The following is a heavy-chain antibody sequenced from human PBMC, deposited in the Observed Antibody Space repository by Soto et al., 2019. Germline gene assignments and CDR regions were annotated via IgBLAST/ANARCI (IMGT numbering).Heavy chain of an antibody. CDR3: AKDEGRYSYRLMDV. V-gene: IGHV3-23*01. Sequence: EVQLLESGGGLVQPGGSLRLSCAASGFTFSSYAMTWVRQAPGKGLEWVSGLSGTAGSAYYAESVKGRFTISRDNSKDTLYLQMDSLRAEDTAVYYCAKDEGRYSYRLMDVWGQGTTVTVS. CDR2: LSGTAGSA. CDR1: GFTFSSYA. J-gene: IGHJ6*02. D-gene: IGHD5-18*01.